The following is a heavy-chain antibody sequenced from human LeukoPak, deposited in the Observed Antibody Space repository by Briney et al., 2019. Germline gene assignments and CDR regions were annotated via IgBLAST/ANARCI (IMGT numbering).Heavy chain of an antibody. J-gene: IGHJ4*02. CDR3: AAIAVAGGGLFDY. D-gene: IGHD6-19*01. V-gene: IGHV4-39*07. CDR2: IYYSGST. Sequence: PSETLSLTCTVSGGSISSSSYYWGWIRQPPGKGLEWIGSIYYSGSTYYNPSLKSRVTILVDTSKNQFSLKLSSVTAADTAVYYCAAIAVAGGGLFDYWGQGTLVTVSS. CDR1: GGSISSSSYY.